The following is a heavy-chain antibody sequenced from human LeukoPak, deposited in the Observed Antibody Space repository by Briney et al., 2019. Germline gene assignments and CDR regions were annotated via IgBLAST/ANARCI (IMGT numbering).Heavy chain of an antibody. CDR1: GFTFSSYS. CDR3: ARDPQWLGLDY. J-gene: IGHJ4*02. Sequence: GGSVRLSCAASGFTFSSYSMNWVRQAPGKGLEWVSSISSSSSYIYSADSVKGRFTISRDNTKNSLYLQMNSLRAEDTAVYYCARDPQWLGLDYWGQGTLVTVSS. V-gene: IGHV3-21*01. CDR2: ISSSSSYI. D-gene: IGHD6-19*01.